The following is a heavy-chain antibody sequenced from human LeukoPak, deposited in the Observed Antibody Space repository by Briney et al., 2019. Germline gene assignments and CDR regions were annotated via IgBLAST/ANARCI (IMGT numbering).Heavy chain of an antibody. J-gene: IGHJ1*01. CDR2: ISGSGGGT. D-gene: IGHD3-10*01. Sequence: GGSLRLSCAASGFTFSDYYMSWIRQAPGKGLEWVSAISGSGGGTYYADSVKGRFTISRDNSKNTLYLQMNSLRAEDTAVYYCATGFGELLWEYLQHWGQGTLVTVSS. V-gene: IGHV3-23*01. CDR1: GFTFSDYY. CDR3: ATGFGELLWEYLQH.